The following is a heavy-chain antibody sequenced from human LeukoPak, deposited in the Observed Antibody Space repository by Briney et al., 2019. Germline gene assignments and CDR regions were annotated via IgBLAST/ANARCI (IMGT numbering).Heavy chain of an antibody. CDR2: IIPIFGTA. CDR3: ARDGDSGGLSPFDY. D-gene: IGHD6-19*01. V-gene: IGHV1-69*01. J-gene: IGHJ4*02. CDR1: GGTFSSYA. Sequence: SVKVSCKASGGTFSSYAISWVRQAPGQGLEWMGGIIPIFGTANYAQKFQGRVTITADESTSTAYMELSSLRSEDTAVYYCARDGDSGGLSPFDYWGQGTLVTVSS.